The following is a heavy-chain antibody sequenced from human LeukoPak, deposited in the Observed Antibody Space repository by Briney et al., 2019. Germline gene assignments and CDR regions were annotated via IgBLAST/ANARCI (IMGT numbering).Heavy chain of an antibody. V-gene: IGHV4-59*11. CDR2: IYDSGIT. CDR1: GGSISSHY. Sequence: SETLSLTCTVSGGSISSHYWSWIRQPPGKGLEWIGDIYDSGITNYNPSLKSRVTISVDTSKSQFSLRLSSVAAADTAVYYCARAKSFASARSYYFDQWGQGTLATVSS. CDR3: ARAKSFASARSYYFDQ. D-gene: IGHD3-10*01. J-gene: IGHJ4*02.